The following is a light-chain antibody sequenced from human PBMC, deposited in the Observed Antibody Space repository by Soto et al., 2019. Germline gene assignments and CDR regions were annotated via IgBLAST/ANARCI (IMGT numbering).Light chain of an antibody. CDR2: GAS. J-gene: IGKJ5*01. CDR1: QSVSSN. Sequence: EIVMTQSPATLSVSPGERATLSCRASQSVSSNLAWYQQKPGQAPRLLIYGASTRATDIPATFSGSGSGTEFTLTISSLQSEDFAVYYCQQYNNWPPLTFGQGTRLEIK. CDR3: QQYNNWPPLT. V-gene: IGKV3D-15*01.